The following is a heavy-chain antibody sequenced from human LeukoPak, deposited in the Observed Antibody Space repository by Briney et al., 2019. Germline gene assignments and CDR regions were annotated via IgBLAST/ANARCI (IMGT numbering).Heavy chain of an antibody. CDR3: AARIVATSNFDY. J-gene: IGHJ4*02. CDR1: GGSISSGGYY. CDR2: IYYSGST. Sequence: SETLSLTCPVSGGSISSGGYYWSWIRQHPGKGLEWIGYIYYSGSTYYNPSLKSRVTISVDTSKNQFSLKLSSVTAADTAVYYCAARIVATSNFDYWGQGTLVTVSS. D-gene: IGHD5-12*01. V-gene: IGHV4-31*03.